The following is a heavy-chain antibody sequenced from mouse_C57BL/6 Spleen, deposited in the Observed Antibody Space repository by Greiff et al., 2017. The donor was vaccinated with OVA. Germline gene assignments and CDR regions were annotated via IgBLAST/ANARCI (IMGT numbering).Heavy chain of an antibody. CDR2: INPSTGGT. J-gene: IGHJ2*01. D-gene: IGHD1-1*01. Sequence: VQLQQSGPELVKPGASVKISCKASGYSFTGYYMNWVKQSPEKSLEWIGEINPSTGGTTYNQKFKAKATLTVDKSSSTAYMQLKSLTSEDSAVYYCARSSFITTAGFDYWGQGTTLTVSS. CDR3: ARSSFITTAGFDY. V-gene: IGHV1-42*01. CDR1: GYSFTGYY.